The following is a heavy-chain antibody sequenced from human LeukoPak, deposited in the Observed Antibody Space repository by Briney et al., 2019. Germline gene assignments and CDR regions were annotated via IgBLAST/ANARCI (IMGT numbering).Heavy chain of an antibody. CDR3: AIRRDYYDSSGYPVYFDY. J-gene: IGHJ4*02. CDR2: ISGSGGST. D-gene: IGHD3-22*01. CDR1: GFTFSSYA. V-gene: IGHV3-23*01. Sequence: GGSLRLXCAASGFTFSSYAMSWVRQAPGKELEWVSAISGSGGSTYYADSVKGRFTISRDNSKNTLYLQMNSLRAEDTAVYYCAIRRDYYDSSGYPVYFDYWGQGTLVTVSS.